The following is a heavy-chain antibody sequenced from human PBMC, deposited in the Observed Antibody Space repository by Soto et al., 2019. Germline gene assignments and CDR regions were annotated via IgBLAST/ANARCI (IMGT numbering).Heavy chain of an antibody. V-gene: IGHV1-69*01. CDR3: ARSQGSSTSLEIYYYYYYGMDV. CDR1: GGTLSSYA. J-gene: IGHJ6*02. D-gene: IGHD2-2*01. Sequence: QVQLVQSGAEVKKPGSSVKVSGKASGGTLSSYAISWERQAPGQGLEWMGGIIPISGTANYAQKFQGRVTITADESTSTGYMELSSLRSEDTAVYYCARSQGSSTSLEIYYYYYYGMDVWGQGTTVTVSS. CDR2: IIPISGTA.